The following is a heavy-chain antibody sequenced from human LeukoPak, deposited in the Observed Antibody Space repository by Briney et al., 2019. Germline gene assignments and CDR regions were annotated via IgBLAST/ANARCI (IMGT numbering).Heavy chain of an antibody. CDR3: ARVSPIHRYGRGGFDY. D-gene: IGHD2-15*01. J-gene: IGHJ4*02. CDR1: GGSIISYY. Sequence: PSETLSLTCTVSGGSIISYYWSWIRQPPGKGLEWIGYIYYSGSTNYNPSLKSRVTISVDTSKKQFSLKLSSVTPADTAVYYCARVSPIHRYGRGGFDYWGQGTLVTVPS. CDR2: IYYSGST. V-gene: IGHV4-59*01.